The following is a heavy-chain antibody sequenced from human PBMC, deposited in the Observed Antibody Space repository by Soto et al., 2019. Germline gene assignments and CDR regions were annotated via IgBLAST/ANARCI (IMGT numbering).Heavy chain of an antibody. CDR3: ANDNSVLWYYGSGSSPAFDY. CDR1: GLTFSSYA. D-gene: IGHD3-10*01. J-gene: IGHJ4*02. CDR2: ISGSGGST. V-gene: IGHV3-23*01. Sequence: GGSLRLSCAASGLTFSSYAMSWVRQAPGKGLEWVSAISGSGGSTYYADSVKGRFTISRDNSKNTLYLQMNSLRAEDTAVYYCANDNSVLWYYGSGSSPAFDYWGQGTLVTVSS.